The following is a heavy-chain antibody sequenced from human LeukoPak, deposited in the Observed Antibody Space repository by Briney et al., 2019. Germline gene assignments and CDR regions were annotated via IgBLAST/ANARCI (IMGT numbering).Heavy chain of an antibody. V-gene: IGHV3-33*01. D-gene: IGHD3-22*01. Sequence: GGSLRLSCAASGFTFSSYGMHWVRQAPGKGLEWVAVIWYDGSNKYYADSVKGRFTIPRDNSKNTLYLQMNSLRAEDTAVYYCARDAANYYYDSSGPHFDYWGQGTLVTVSS. J-gene: IGHJ4*02. CDR1: GFTFSSYG. CDR2: IWYDGSNK. CDR3: ARDAANYYYDSSGPHFDY.